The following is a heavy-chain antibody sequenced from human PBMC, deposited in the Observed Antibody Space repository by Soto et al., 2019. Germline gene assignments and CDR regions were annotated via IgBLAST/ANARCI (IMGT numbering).Heavy chain of an antibody. CDR3: ARGPYNWNQRNYYYYGMDV. J-gene: IGHJ6*02. CDR1: GYTFTSYA. Sequence: GASVKVSCKASGYTFTSYAMHWVRQAPGQGLEWMGGIIPILGTGKNAQKFQGRVTITADESTSTAYMELSSLRSEDTAVYYCARGPYNWNQRNYYYYGMDVWGQGTTVTVSS. V-gene: IGHV1-69*13. CDR2: IIPILGTG. D-gene: IGHD1-20*01.